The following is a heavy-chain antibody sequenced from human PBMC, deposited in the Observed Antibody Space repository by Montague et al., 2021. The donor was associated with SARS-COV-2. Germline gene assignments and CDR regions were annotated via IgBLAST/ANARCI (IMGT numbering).Heavy chain of an antibody. D-gene: IGHD3-3*01. CDR3: ARKASRGITIFGVVTASYYFDY. CDR2: IYYSGST. J-gene: IGHJ4*02. Sequence: LRLSCAASGITFQSYAMSWVRQTPGKGLEWIGSIYYSGSTYYNPSLKSRVTISVDTSKNQFSLKLSSVTAADTGVYYCARKASRGITIFGVVTASYYFDYWGQGTLVTVSS. CDR1: GITFQSYA. V-gene: IGHV4-39*01.